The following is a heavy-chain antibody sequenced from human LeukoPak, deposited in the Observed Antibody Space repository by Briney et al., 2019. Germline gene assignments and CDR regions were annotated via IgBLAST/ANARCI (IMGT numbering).Heavy chain of an antibody. Sequence: SVKVSCKASGGTFSSYAISWVRQAPGQGLEWMGGIITIFGTANYAQTFQGRATITTDESTSTAYMELSSLRSEDTAVYYCARVSLDYGDYASDYWGQGTLVTVSS. CDR3: ARVSLDYGDYASDY. D-gene: IGHD4-17*01. J-gene: IGHJ4*02. CDR2: IITIFGTA. V-gene: IGHV1-69*05. CDR1: GGTFSSYA.